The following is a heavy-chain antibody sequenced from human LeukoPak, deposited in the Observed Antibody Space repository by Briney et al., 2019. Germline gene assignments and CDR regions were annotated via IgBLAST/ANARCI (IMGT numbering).Heavy chain of an antibody. CDR1: GFPFSSYW. Sequence: GGSLRLSYVASGFPFSSYWMTWVRQAPGKGLEWVANIKQDGSKKSYVDSVKGRFTISRDNAKNSLYLQMNSLRAEDTAIYYCTRVGYIDEGIDYWGQGTLVTVSS. D-gene: IGHD5-24*01. J-gene: IGHJ4*02. V-gene: IGHV3-7*04. CDR3: TRVGYIDEGIDY. CDR2: IKQDGSKK.